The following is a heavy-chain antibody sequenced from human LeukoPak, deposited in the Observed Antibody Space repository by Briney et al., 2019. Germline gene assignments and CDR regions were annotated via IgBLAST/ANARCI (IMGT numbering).Heavy chain of an antibody. CDR3: ARGGDYYDSTV. J-gene: IGHJ4*02. D-gene: IGHD3-22*01. CDR2: IYHSGST. V-gene: IGHV4-38-2*02. Sequence: SETLSLTCTVSGYSISSGYYWGWIRQPPGKGLEWIGSIYHSGSTYYNPSLKSRVTVSVDTSKNQFSLKLSSVTAADTAVYYCARGGDYYDSTVWGQGTLVTVSS. CDR1: GYSISSGYY.